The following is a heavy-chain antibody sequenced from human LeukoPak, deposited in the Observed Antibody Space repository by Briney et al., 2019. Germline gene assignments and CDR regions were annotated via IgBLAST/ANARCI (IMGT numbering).Heavy chain of an antibody. CDR3: ARGYCSGGSCYPNP. J-gene: IGHJ5*02. D-gene: IGHD2-15*01. Sequence: GASVKVSCKASGYTFTGYYMHWVRQAPGQGLEWMGWINPNSGGTNYAQKFQGRVTMTRDTSISTAYMELSRLRSDDTAVYYCARGYCSGGSCYPNPWGQGTLVTVSS. V-gene: IGHV1-2*02. CDR2: INPNSGGT. CDR1: GYTFTGYY.